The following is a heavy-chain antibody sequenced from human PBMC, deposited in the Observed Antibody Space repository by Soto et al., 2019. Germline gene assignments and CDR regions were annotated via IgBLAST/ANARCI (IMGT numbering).Heavy chain of an antibody. V-gene: IGHV4-59*01. CDR1: GGSISSYY. CDR2: ISYSGST. CDR3: AREALITGPTYYYYAMDV. Sequence: SLTLSLTCTVSGGSISSYYWSWIRQPPGKGLEWIGYISYSGSTNYNPSLKSRVTISVGTSKNQFSLRLSSVTAADTAVYYCAREALITGPTYYYYAMDVWGQGTTVTVSS. J-gene: IGHJ6*02. D-gene: IGHD1-7*01.